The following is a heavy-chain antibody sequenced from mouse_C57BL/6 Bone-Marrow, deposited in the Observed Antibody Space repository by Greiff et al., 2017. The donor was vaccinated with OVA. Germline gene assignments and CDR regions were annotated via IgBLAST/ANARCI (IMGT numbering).Heavy chain of an antibody. CDR1: GFNIKDAY. CDR2: IDPENGDT. J-gene: IGHJ3*01. Sequence: EVQLQQSGAELVRPGASVKLSCTASGFNIKDAYMHWVKQRPEQGLEWIGWIDPENGDTEYASKFQGKATITADTSSNTAYRQLSSLTSEDTAVYYCTTAVCAYWGQGTLVTVSA. V-gene: IGHV14-4*01. CDR3: TTAVCAY.